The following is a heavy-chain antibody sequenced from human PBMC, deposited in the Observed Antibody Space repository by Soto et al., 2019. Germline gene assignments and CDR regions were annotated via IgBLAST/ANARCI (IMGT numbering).Heavy chain of an antibody. J-gene: IGHJ4*02. CDR1: GFTFSSYA. CDR3: AKDLSGGSGIGPTAD. D-gene: IGHD3-10*01. Sequence: EVQLLESGGGLVQPGGSLRLSCAASGFTFSSYAMSWVRQAPGKGLEWVSAISGSGGSTYYADSVKGRFTISRDNYKNPLYLQMNSLRAEDTAVYYCAKDLSGGSGIGPTADWGQGTLVTVSS. V-gene: IGHV3-23*01. CDR2: ISGSGGST.